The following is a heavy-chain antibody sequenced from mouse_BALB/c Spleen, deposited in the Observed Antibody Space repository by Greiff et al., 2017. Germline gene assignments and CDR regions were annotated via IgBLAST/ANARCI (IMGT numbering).Heavy chain of an antibody. V-gene: IGHV1S81*02. CDR2: INPSNGRT. Sequence: QVQLKQPGAELVKPGASVKLSCKASGYTFTSYWMHWVKQRPGQGLEWIGEINPSNGRTNYNEKFKSKATLTVDKSSSTAYMQLSSLTSEDSAVYYCARGDAMDYWGQGTSVTVSS. CDR1: GYTFTSYW. CDR3: ARGDAMDY. J-gene: IGHJ4*01.